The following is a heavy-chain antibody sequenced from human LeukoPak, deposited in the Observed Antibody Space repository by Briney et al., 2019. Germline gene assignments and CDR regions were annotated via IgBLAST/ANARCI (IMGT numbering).Heavy chain of an antibody. D-gene: IGHD2-15*01. Sequence: GGSLRLSCAASGFTFNNFAMNWVRQAPGEGLEWVSGISGSGGTTYYADSVQGRFTISRDNSNNTLYLQMNSLRAEDTAVYYCANRPGRGDSWGQGTLVTVSS. CDR1: GFTFNNFA. CDR2: ISGSGGTT. J-gene: IGHJ4*02. CDR3: ANRPGRGDS. V-gene: IGHV3-23*01.